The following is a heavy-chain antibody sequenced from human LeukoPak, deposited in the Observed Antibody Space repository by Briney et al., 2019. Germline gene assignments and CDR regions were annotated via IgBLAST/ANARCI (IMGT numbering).Heavy chain of an antibody. CDR2: ISNDGRNT. J-gene: IGHJ4*02. V-gene: IGHV3-30-3*01. CDR1: GFTFTCCA. CDR3: AREFSGHCDY. Sequence: GGSLRLSCAASGFTFTCCAMHWVRQAPGKGLEWVAAISNDGRNTYYADSVKGRHTISRDNSKNTLYLQMNSLRVEDTAVHYCAREFSGHCDYGGQGTLVTVSS. D-gene: IGHD3-22*01.